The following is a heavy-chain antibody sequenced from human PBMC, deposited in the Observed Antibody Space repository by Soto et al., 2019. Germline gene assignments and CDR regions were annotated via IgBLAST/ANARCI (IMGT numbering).Heavy chain of an antibody. Sequence: ASETLSLTCTVSGGSISSGGYYWSWIRQHPGKGLEWIGYIYYSGSTYYNPSLKSRVTISVDTSKNQFSLKLSSVTAADTAVYYCARVFVSKQLTFDYWGQGTLVTV. CDR3: ARVFVSKQLTFDY. CDR2: IYYSGST. J-gene: IGHJ4*02. CDR1: GGSISSGGYY. V-gene: IGHV4-31*03. D-gene: IGHD6-13*01.